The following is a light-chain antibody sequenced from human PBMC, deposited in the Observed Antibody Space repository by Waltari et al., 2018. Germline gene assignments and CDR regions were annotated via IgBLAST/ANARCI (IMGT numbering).Light chain of an antibody. V-gene: IGLV1-44*01. J-gene: IGLJ3*02. CDR3: AAWDNTLSGPS. Sequence: QSVVTQPPSASATPGQRVTISCSGRSSNIGSTTVNWYQQFPGRAPKLLIYRNNRRPSGVPDRFSGSKSGTSASLAISGLQSEDEADYDCAAWDNTLSGPSFGGGTKVTVL. CDR1: SSNIGSTT. CDR2: RNN.